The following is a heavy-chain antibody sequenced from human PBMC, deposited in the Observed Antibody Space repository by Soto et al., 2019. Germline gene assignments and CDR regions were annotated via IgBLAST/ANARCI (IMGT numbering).Heavy chain of an antibody. Sequence: PAGSLRLSCAGAGFTFTAYAMTWLRQAPGKGLDWVSSISGSGGSTYYTDSVKGRFTISRDNSKNTLYLQMHSLRAEDTAVYYCAKDRGGVLAPSYFDNWGQGTLVTVSS. CDR1: GFTFTAYA. CDR2: ISGSGGST. V-gene: IGHV3-23*01. J-gene: IGHJ4*02. CDR3: AKDRGGVLAPSYFDN. D-gene: IGHD2-8*01.